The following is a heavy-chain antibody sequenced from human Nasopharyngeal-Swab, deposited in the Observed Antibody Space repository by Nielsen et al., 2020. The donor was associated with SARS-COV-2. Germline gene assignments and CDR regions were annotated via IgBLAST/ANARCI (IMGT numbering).Heavy chain of an antibody. CDR2: IYPGDSDT. D-gene: IGHD1-1*01. CDR3: ARGVGWNRPGAVY. Sequence: KVSCKGSGYSFTSYWIGWVRQMPGKGLEWMGIIYPGDSDTRYSPSFQGQVTISADKSISTAYLQWSSLKASDPAMYYCARGVGWNRPGAVYWGQGTLVTVSS. CDR1: GYSFTSYW. V-gene: IGHV5-51*01. J-gene: IGHJ4*02.